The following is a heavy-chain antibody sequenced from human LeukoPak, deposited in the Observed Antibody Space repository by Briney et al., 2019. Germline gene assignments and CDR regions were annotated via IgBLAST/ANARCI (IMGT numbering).Heavy chain of an antibody. CDR2: ISYDGSNK. D-gene: IGHD6-13*01. Sequence: GGSLRLSCAASGFTFSSYAMHWVRQAPGKGLEWVAGISYDGSNKYYADSVKGRFTISRDNSKNTLHLQMNSQRAEDTAVYYCARDGDIAAAGGWFDPWGQGTLVAVSS. V-gene: IGHV3-30-3*01. CDR1: GFTFSSYA. CDR3: ARDGDIAAAGGWFDP. J-gene: IGHJ5*02.